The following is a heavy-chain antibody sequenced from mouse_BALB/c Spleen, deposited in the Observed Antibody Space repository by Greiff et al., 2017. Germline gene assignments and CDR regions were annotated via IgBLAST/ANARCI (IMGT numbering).Heavy chain of an antibody. CDR3: ARKGGNRYDYFDY. Sequence: QVQLKESGAELMKPGASVKISCKATGYTFSSYWIEWVKQRPGHGLEWIGEILPGSGSTNYNEKFKGKATFTADTSSNTAYMQLSSLTSEDSAVYYCARKGGNRYDYFDYWGQGTTLTVSS. J-gene: IGHJ2*01. V-gene: IGHV1-9*01. D-gene: IGHD2-14*01. CDR1: GYTFSSYW. CDR2: ILPGSGST.